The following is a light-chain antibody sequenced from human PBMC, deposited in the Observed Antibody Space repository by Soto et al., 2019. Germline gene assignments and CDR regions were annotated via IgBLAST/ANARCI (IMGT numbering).Light chain of an antibody. V-gene: IGKV3-20*01. Sequence: EVVLTQSPGTLSLPPGERATLSCRASQSVRSSYLAWYQQKPGQAPRLLIYGASSRATGIPDRFSGSGSETDFTLTISRREPEDSAVYYCQQYGGSPPKLTFGGGTKVEIK. CDR1: QSVRSSY. CDR3: QQYGGSPPKLT. CDR2: GAS. J-gene: IGKJ4*01.